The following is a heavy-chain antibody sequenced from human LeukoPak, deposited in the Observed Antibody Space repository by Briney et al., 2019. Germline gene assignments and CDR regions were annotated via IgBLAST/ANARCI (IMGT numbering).Heavy chain of an antibody. D-gene: IGHD6-6*01. CDR2: ISSKAYGGTA. Sequence: GRSLRLSCAASGFTFGDYAMSWARQAPGKGLEWVGFISSKAYGGTAEYAASVNGRFTISRDDSKSIAYLQMNSLKTEDTAVYYCSRIAVRGEGFDYWGQGTPVTVSS. CDR3: SRIAVRGEGFDY. CDR1: GFTFGDYA. V-gene: IGHV3-49*04. J-gene: IGHJ4*02.